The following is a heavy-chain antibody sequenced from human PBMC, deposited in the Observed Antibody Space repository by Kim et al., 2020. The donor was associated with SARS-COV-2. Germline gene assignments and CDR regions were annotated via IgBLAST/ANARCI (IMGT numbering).Heavy chain of an antibody. V-gene: IGHV6-1*01. J-gene: IGHJ5*02. D-gene: IGHD6-13*01. CDR1: GDSVSSNSAA. CDR2: TYYRSKWYN. CDR3: ARDERSSWYRLSGRFDP. Sequence: SQTLSLTCAISGDSVSSNSAAWNWIRQSPSRGLEWLGRTYYRSKWYNDYAVSVKSRITINPDTSKNQFSLQLNSVTPEDTAVYYCARDERSSWYRLSGRFDPWGQGTLVTVSS.